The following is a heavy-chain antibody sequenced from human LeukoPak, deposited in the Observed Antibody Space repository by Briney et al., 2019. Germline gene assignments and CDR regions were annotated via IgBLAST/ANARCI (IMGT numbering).Heavy chain of an antibody. D-gene: IGHD6-13*01. J-gene: IGHJ4*02. Sequence: GGSLRLSCAASGFTFSSYAMHWVRQAPGKGQEWVAVISYDGSNKYYADSVKGRFTISRDNSKNTLYLQMNSLRAEDTAVYYCARDRAAAADYWGQGTLVTVSS. V-gene: IGHV3-30*04. CDR3: ARDRAAAADY. CDR2: ISYDGSNK. CDR1: GFTFSSYA.